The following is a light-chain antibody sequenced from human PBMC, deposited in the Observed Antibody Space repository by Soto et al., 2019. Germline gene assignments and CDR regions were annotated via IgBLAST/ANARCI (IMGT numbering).Light chain of an antibody. CDR3: QSYDGINHVV. J-gene: IGLJ2*01. CDR2: VFN. V-gene: IGLV6-57*04. CDR1: GGSIASNS. Sequence: NFMLTQPHSVSESPGERVTISCTRTGGSIASNSVQWYQQLPGSAPSTVIYVFNQRPSGVPDRFSGSIESSSSSSSLTIARLKTEDDAYYCGQSYDGINHVVLGGGTKLTVL.